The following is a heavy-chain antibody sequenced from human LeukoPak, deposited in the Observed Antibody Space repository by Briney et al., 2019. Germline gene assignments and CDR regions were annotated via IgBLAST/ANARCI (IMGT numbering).Heavy chain of an antibody. D-gene: IGHD3-10*01. Sequence: QPGGSLRLSCAASGFTFSSYWMHWVRQAPGKGLVWVSRINSDGSSTSYADSVKGRFTISRDNAKNTLYLQMNSLRAEDTAVYYCARETVSWFGELLFPGFDYWGQGTLVTVSS. J-gene: IGHJ4*02. CDR1: GFTFSSYW. CDR2: INSDGSST. CDR3: ARETVSWFGELLFPGFDY. V-gene: IGHV3-74*01.